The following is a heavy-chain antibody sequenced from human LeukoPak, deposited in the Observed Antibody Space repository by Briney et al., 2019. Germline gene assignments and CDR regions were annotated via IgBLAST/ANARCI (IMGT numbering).Heavy chain of an antibody. D-gene: IGHD2-2*01. J-gene: IGHJ3*01. Sequence: SETLSLTCAVYGGSISSGGYYWSWIRQPPGKGLEWIGYIYHSGSTYYNPSLKSRVTISVDRSKNQFSLKLSSVTAADTAVYYCARGIDQLLWSPYAFDVWGQGRMVTVSS. CDR1: GGSISSGGYY. V-gene: IGHV4-30-2*01. CDR2: IYHSGST. CDR3: ARGIDQLLWSPYAFDV.